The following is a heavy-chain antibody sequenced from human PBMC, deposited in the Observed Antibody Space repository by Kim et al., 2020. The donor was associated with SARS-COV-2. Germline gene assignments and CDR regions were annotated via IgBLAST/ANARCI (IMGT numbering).Heavy chain of an antibody. J-gene: IGHJ4*02. CDR3: AKDQLTTVTTFDY. Sequence: SADSVKGRLTISRDNSKNTLYLQMNSLRAEDTAVYYCAKDQLTTVTTFDYWGQGTLVTVSS. D-gene: IGHD4-17*01. V-gene: IGHV3-23*01.